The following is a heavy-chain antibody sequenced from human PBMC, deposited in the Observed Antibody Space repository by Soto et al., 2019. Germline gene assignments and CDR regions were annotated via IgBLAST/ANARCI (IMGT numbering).Heavy chain of an antibody. D-gene: IGHD3-3*01. CDR3: AKDPRVLRFLESTLSWCER. CDR2: ISVSGGST. J-gene: IGHJ5*02. V-gene: IGHV3-23*01. Sequence: PWGSRRLSCAASGFTFSSYAMSWVRQDPGKGLEWVSAISVSGGSTYYADSVKGRFTISRDNSKNTLYLQMNSLRAEDTAVYYCAKDPRVLRFLESTLSWCERWGKGNMVSVSA. CDR1: GFTFSSYA.